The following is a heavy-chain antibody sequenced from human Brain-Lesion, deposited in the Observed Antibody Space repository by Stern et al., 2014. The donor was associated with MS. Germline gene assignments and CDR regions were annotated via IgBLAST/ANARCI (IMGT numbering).Heavy chain of an antibody. V-gene: IGHV4-61*02. Sequence: QLQLQESGPGLVKPSQTLSLTCTVSGGPISSHSYYWSWIRQPAGKGLEWIGRIYASGNTNNTPSLKMRVSISVDTSKNQLSLRLSSVTASDTAVYYCARDYGDLEFDLWGQGTLVTVSS. CDR2: IYASGNT. CDR3: ARDYGDLEFDL. D-gene: IGHD4-17*01. CDR1: GGPISSHSYY. J-gene: IGHJ4*02.